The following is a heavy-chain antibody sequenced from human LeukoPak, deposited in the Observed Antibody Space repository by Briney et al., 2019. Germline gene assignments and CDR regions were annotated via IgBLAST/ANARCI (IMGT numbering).Heavy chain of an antibody. V-gene: IGHV4-34*01. Sequence: SETLSLTCAVHGGSFSGYYWSWIRQPPGKGLEWIGEINHSGSTNYNPSLKSRVTISVDTSKNQFSLKLSSVTAADTAVYYCARGLTIWFGESDDAFDIWGQGTMVTVSS. CDR1: GGSFSGYY. D-gene: IGHD3-10*01. CDR3: ARGLTIWFGESDDAFDI. J-gene: IGHJ3*02. CDR2: INHSGST.